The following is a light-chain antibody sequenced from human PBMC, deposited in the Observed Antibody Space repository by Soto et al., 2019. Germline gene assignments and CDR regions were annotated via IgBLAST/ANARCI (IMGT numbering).Light chain of an antibody. CDR3: QQSSTAPFT. CDR1: QNINTY. Sequence: DIQMTQSPSSLSASVGDRVTITCRASQNINTYLNWHQQKPGKAPKLLIFEASSLQSGVPSRFSGSGSRTDFTLTISSLQPEDFATYYCQQSSTAPFTFGPGTKVDIK. J-gene: IGKJ3*01. CDR2: EAS. V-gene: IGKV1-39*01.